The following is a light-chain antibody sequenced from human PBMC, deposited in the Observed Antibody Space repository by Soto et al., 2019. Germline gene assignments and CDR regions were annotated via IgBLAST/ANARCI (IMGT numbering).Light chain of an antibody. V-gene: IGLV2-14*01. J-gene: IGLJ1*01. CDR1: SSDIGTYNF. CDR3: NSYAGTRYV. Sequence: QSVLTQPASVSGSPGQSITISCTGTSSDIGTYNFVSWYQQHPGKAPKLIIYGVTNRPSGVSNRFSGSKSGNTASLTISGLQDEDEADYYCNSYAGTRYVFGTGTKLTVL. CDR2: GVT.